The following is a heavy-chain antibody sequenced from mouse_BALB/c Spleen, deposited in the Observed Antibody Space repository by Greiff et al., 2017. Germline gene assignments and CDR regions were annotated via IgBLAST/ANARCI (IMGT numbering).Heavy chain of an antibody. CDR1: GYTFTSYW. D-gene: IGHD2-3*01. CDR3: ARSVVYDGYYDAMDY. J-gene: IGHJ4*01. Sequence: VQLQQSGAELARPGASVKLSCKASGYTFTSYWMQWVNQRPGQGLEWIGAIYPGDGDTRYTQKFKGKATLTADRSSSTAYMQLSSLASEDSAVYYCARSVVYDGYYDAMDYWGQGTSVTVSS. CDR2: IYPGDGDT. V-gene: IGHV1-87*01.